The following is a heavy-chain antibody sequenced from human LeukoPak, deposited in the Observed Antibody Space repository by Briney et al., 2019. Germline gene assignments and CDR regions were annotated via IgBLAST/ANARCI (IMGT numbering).Heavy chain of an antibody. CDR1: GFTFSSYG. CDR3: ARGGKGGLNWFDP. V-gene: IGHV3-30*03. CDR2: ISYDGSNK. D-gene: IGHD3-10*01. Sequence: PGGSLRLSCAASGFTFSSYGMHWVRQAPGKGLEWVAVISYDGSNKYYADSVKGRFTISRDNAKNSLYLQMNSLRAEDTAVYYCARGGKGGLNWFDPWGQGTLVTVSS. J-gene: IGHJ5*02.